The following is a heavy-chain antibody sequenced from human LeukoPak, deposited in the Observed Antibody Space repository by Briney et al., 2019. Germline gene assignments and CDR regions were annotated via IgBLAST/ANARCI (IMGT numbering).Heavy chain of an antibody. V-gene: IGHV4-34*01. CDR3: ARREGGNSADYYFDY. D-gene: IGHD1-7*01. J-gene: IGHJ4*02. Sequence: SETLSLTCAVYGGSFSGYYWSWIRQPPGKGLEWIGEINHSGSTNYNPSLKSRVTISVDTSKNQFSLKLSSVTAADTAVYYCARREGGNSADYYFDYWGQGTLVTVSS. CDR1: GGSFSGYY. CDR2: INHSGST.